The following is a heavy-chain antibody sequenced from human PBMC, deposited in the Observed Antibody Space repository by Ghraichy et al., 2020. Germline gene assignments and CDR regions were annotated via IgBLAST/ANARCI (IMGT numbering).Heavy chain of an antibody. V-gene: IGHV4-39*01. CDR1: GGSFSSSSYY. CDR2: FYYGGST. D-gene: IGHD2-15*01. Sequence: SETLSLTCTVSGGSFSSSSYYWGWIRQPPGKGLEWIGSFYYGGSTYYNPSLKSRVTISVDTSKNQFSLKLSSVTAADTAVFYCARHQGYCSGGSCYGTIAFDYWGQGTLVTVSS. CDR3: ARHQGYCSGGSCYGTIAFDY. J-gene: IGHJ4*02.